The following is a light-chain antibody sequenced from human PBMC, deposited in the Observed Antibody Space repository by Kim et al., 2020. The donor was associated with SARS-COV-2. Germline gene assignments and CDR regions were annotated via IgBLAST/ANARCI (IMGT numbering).Light chain of an antibody. CDR2: GAS. J-gene: IGKJ4*01. CDR3: QHYNHWPLT. Sequence: VSPGERATLSCRASQSVSSDLAWYQHKPGQAPRLLIHGASTRATGIPARFSGSGSGTEFTLTIGSLQSEDFAIYYCQHYNHWPLTFGGGTKVDIK. CDR1: QSVSSD. V-gene: IGKV3-15*01.